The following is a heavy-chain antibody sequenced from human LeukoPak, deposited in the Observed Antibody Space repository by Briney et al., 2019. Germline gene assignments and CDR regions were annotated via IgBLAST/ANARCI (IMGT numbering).Heavy chain of an antibody. CDR2: INQSGST. CDR3: AREGVNYYDSSGYYAVY. D-gene: IGHD3-22*01. Sequence: SETLSLTCAVYGGSFSGYYWSWIRQPPGKGLEWIGEINQSGSTNYNPSLKSRVTISVDTSKKQFSLRLSPVTAADTAVYYCAREGVNYYDSSGYYAVYWGQGTLVTVSS. J-gene: IGHJ4*02. V-gene: IGHV4-34*01. CDR1: GGSFSGYY.